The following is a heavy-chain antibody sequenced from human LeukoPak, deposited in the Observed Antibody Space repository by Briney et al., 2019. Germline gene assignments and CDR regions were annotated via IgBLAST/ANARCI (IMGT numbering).Heavy chain of an antibody. Sequence: PGGSLRLSCVASGLSFSIYSMNWVRQAPGKGLEWVSYISGIRNLTYYADSVKGRFTISRDNAKNSLYLQMDSVTDEDTAVYYCAREKGSGSGWFGYWGQGLLVTVSS. V-gene: IGHV3-48*02. CDR3: AREKGSGSGWFGY. J-gene: IGHJ5*01. CDR1: GLSFSIYS. CDR2: ISGIRNLT. D-gene: IGHD6-19*01.